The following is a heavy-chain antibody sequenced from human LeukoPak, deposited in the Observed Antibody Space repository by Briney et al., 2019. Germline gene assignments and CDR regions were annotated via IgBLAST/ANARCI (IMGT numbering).Heavy chain of an antibody. CDR2: MNPNSGNT. J-gene: IGHJ6*04. V-gene: IGHV1-8*03. CDR3: ARWFGSSSSSSESLDV. CDR1: GYTFTSYD. Sequence: GASVKVSCKASGYTFTSYDINWVRQATGQGLEWMGWMNPNSGNTGYAQKFQGRVTITRNTSISTAYMELSSLRSEDTAVYYCARWFGSSSSSSESLDVWGKGTTVTVSS. D-gene: IGHD6-6*01.